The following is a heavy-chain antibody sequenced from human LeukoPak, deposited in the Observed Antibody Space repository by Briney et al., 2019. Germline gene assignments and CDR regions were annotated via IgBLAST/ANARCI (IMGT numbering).Heavy chain of an antibody. Sequence: ASVKVSCKASGYTFTGYYMHWVRQAPGQGLEWMGWINPNSGGTDYAQKFQGRVTMTRDTSISTAYMELSRLRSDDTAVYYCARDSRDYAARLYFDYWGQGTLVTVSS. CDR1: GYTFTGYY. D-gene: IGHD4-17*01. J-gene: IGHJ4*02. CDR3: ARDSRDYAARLYFDY. V-gene: IGHV1-2*02. CDR2: INPNSGGT.